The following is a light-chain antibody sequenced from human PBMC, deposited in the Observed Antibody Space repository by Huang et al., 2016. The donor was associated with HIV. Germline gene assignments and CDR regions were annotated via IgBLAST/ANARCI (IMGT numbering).Light chain of an antibody. V-gene: IGKV3-11*01. CDR2: DAS. CDR3: QQRSNWPPVT. Sequence: EIVLTQSPATLSLSPGEKATLPCRASQSISNYLAWYQQKPGQPPSLLIYDASNRATGIPARFSGRQSGTDFSLTISSLEPEDFAVYYCQQRSNWPPVTFGQGTRLEIK. CDR1: QSISNY. J-gene: IGKJ5*01.